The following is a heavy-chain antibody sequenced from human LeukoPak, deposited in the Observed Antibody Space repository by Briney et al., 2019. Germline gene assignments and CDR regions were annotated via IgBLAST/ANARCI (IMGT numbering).Heavy chain of an antibody. CDR3: ANDWNFDY. V-gene: IGHV3-23*01. CDR2: FSGSRSNT. Sequence: QPGGSLRLSCAASGFTFSSYWMHWVRQAPGKGLVWVATFSGSRSNTYYGDSVRGRFTISRDNSQNTLYLQMSSLRAEDTAVYYCANDWNFDYWGQGTLVIVSS. CDR1: GFTFSSYW. J-gene: IGHJ4*02. D-gene: IGHD1-1*01.